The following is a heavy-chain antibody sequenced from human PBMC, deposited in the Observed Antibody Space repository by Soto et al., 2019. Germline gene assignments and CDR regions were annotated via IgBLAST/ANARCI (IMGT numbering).Heavy chain of an antibody. Sequence: GGSLRLSCVASGFTFRSSTMHWARQAPGKGLEWVAVILSDGTSKFYADSVKGRFTISRDNSKNTLYLQMNSLTTDDTAVYYYTDSGQTTWGQGTLVTVSS. D-gene: IGHD6-19*01. CDR3: TDSGQTT. J-gene: IGHJ5*02. V-gene: IGHV3-30-3*01. CDR2: ILSDGTSK. CDR1: GFTFRSST.